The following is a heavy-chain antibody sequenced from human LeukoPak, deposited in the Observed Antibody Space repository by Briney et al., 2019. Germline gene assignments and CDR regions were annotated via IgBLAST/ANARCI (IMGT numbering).Heavy chain of an antibody. CDR3: AGHGSGWYEFDY. V-gene: IGHV4-59*08. D-gene: IGHD6-19*01. CDR2: IYYSGST. Sequence: SETLSLTCTVSGGSISSYYWSWIRQPPGKGLEWIGYIYYSGSTNYNPSLKSRVTISVDTSKNQFSLKLSSVTAADTAVYYCAGHGSGWYEFDYWGQGTLVTVSS. J-gene: IGHJ4*02. CDR1: GGSISSYY.